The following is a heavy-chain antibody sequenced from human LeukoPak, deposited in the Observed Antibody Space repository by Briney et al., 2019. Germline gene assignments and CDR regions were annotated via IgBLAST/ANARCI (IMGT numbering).Heavy chain of an antibody. CDR3: AREGRSPRRDYYYGMDV. CDR2: ISSSSSTI. J-gene: IGHJ6*02. Sequence: PGGSLRLSCAASGFTFSSYSMNWVRQAPGKGLEWVSYISSSSSTIYYADSVKGRFTISRDNAKNSLYLQMNSLRAEDTAVYYCAREGRSPRRDYYYGMDVWGQGTTVTVSS. CDR1: GFTFSSYS. V-gene: IGHV3-48*04.